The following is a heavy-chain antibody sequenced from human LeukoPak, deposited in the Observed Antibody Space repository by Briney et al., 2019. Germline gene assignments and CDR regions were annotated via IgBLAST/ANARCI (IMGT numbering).Heavy chain of an antibody. V-gene: IGHV3-15*01. J-gene: IGHJ4*02. CDR3: TTALITMVWGVNPLDY. CDR1: GFTFSNAW. D-gene: IGHD3-10*01. CDR2: IKSKTDGGTT. Sequence: GGSLRLSCAASGFTFSNAWMSWGRQAPGKGLEWVGRIKSKTDGGTTDYAAPVKGRFTISRDDSKNTLYPQMNSLKTEDTAVYYCTTALITMVWGVNPLDYWGQGTLVTVSS.